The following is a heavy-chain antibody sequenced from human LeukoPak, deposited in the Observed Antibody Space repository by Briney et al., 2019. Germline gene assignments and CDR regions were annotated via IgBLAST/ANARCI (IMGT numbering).Heavy chain of an antibody. V-gene: IGHV3-74*01. J-gene: IGHJ4*02. CDR1: GFNIGSYW. CDR2: ISSDGKSI. Sequence: GGSLRLSCAASGFNIGSYWMNWVRQGPGKGLVWVARISSDGKSISYADSVKGRFTISRDNSKNTLYLQMNSLRAEDTAVYYCARDSSSLSYWGQGTLVTVSS. D-gene: IGHD2-2*01. CDR3: ARDSSSLSY.